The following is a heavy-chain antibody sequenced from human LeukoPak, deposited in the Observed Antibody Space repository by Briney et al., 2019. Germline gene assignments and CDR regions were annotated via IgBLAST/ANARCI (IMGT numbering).Heavy chain of an antibody. CDR1: GDSLSSHY. V-gene: IGHV4-59*08. CDR3: ARNVGWYSHDS. D-gene: IGHD6-19*01. CDR2: IYGSGST. Sequence: SETLSLTCTVSGDSLSSHYWSWIRQPPGKGLEWIGYIYGSGSTHYDPSLRSRVTISEDTSKNQFSLKLTSVTAADTAVYYCARNVGWYSHDSWGQGTLVTVSS. J-gene: IGHJ4*02.